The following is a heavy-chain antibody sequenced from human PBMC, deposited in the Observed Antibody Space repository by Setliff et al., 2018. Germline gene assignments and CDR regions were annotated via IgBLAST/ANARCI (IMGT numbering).Heavy chain of an antibody. Sequence: ASVKVSCKASGYTFTSYAMNWVRQAPGQGLEWMGWINTNSGGTNYAQKFQGWITMTRDTSISTAYMELSRLRSDDTAVYYCARGRDFWSGYLVYWGQGTLVTVSS. CDR2: INTNSGGT. CDR3: ARGRDFWSGYLVY. V-gene: IGHV1-2*04. CDR1: GYTFTSYA. J-gene: IGHJ4*02. D-gene: IGHD3-3*01.